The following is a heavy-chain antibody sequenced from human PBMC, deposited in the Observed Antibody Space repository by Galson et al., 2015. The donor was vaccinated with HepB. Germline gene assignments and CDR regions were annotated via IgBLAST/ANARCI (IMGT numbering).Heavy chain of an antibody. J-gene: IGHJ6*03. V-gene: IGHV4-61*01. Sequence: ETLSLTCTVSGDSVSSGSHYWSWIRQSPGKGLEWIGFLYYSGITNYNPSFKGRVAISVDTSKNLFSLKLISVTAADTATYYCARAKTTYYYYYMDVWGKGTTVTVSS. CDR1: GDSVSSGSHY. CDR3: ARAKTTYYYYYMDV. CDR2: LYYSGIT. D-gene: IGHD1-7*01.